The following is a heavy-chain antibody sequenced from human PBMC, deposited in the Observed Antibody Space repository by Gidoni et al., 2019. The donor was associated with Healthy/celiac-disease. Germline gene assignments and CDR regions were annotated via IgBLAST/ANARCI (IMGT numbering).Heavy chain of an antibody. D-gene: IGHD3-10*01. CDR2: IWYDGSNK. Sequence: QVQLVESGGGVVPPGRSLRLSCAASGFTFSSYGMHWVRPAPGKGLEWVAVIWYDGSNKYYADSVKGRFTISRDNSKNTLYLQMNSLRAEDTAVYYCARQALWPAPAFDIWGQGTMVTVSS. CDR1: GFTFSSYG. J-gene: IGHJ3*02. CDR3: ARQALWPAPAFDI. V-gene: IGHV3-33*01.